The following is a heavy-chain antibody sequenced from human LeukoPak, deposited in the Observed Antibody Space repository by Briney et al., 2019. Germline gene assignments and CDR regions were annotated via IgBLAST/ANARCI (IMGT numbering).Heavy chain of an antibody. Sequence: PSETLSLTCTVSGGSISSYYWSWIRQPPGKGLEWIGHIYYSGSTNYNPSLKSRVTISVDTSKNQFSLKLSSVTAADTAVYYCARGEIVATSHYYYYYYGMDVWGQGTTVTVSS. D-gene: IGHD5-12*01. CDR1: GGSISSYY. V-gene: IGHV4-59*01. CDR2: IYYSGST. CDR3: ARGEIVATSHYYYYYYGMDV. J-gene: IGHJ6*02.